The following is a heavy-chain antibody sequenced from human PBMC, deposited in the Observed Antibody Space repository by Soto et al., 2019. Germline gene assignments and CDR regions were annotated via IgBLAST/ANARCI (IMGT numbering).Heavy chain of an antibody. J-gene: IGHJ3*02. CDR3: ARVFVTMVRGVSPSFAFDI. V-gene: IGHV4-34*01. Sequence: SETLSLTCTVSGGSISSYYWSWIRQPPGKGLEWIGEINHSGSTNYNPSLKSRVTISVDTSKNQFSLKLSSVTAADTAVYYCARVFVTMVRGVSPSFAFDIWAQGKMVTFSS. CDR2: INHSGST. CDR1: GGSISSYY. D-gene: IGHD3-10*01.